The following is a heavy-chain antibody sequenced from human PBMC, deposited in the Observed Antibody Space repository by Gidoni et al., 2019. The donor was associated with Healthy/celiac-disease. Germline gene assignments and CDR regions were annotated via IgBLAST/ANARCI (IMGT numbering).Heavy chain of an antibody. CDR3: ARYETSAHGSGSYNSNWFDP. CDR1: GYTFTSYA. D-gene: IGHD3-10*01. Sequence: QVQLVQSGAEVKKPGASVKVSCKASGYTFTSYAMHWVRQAPGQRLEWMGWINAGNGNTKYSQKFQGRVTITRDTSASTAYMELSSLRSEDTAVYYCARYETSAHGSGSYNSNWFDPWGQGTLVTVSS. CDR2: INAGNGNT. V-gene: IGHV1-3*01. J-gene: IGHJ5*02.